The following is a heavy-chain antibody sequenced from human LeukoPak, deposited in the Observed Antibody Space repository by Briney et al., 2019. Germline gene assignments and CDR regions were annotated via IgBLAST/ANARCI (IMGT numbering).Heavy chain of an antibody. V-gene: IGHV3-30-3*01. Sequence: GGSLRLSCAASGFTLSSYPMHWVRQTPGKGLEWVAFISYEGISKYYADSVKGRFTISRDNSKNTLYLQMNSLRAEDTAVYYCARDSGPLLALDYWGQGTLVTVSS. CDR2: ISYEGISK. J-gene: IGHJ4*02. CDR1: GFTLSSYP. CDR3: ARDSGPLLALDY. D-gene: IGHD2-15*01.